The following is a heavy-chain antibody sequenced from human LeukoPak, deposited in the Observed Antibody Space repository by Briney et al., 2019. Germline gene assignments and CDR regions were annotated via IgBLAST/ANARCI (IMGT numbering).Heavy chain of an antibody. CDR2: IYYSGST. Sequence: SETLSLTCTVSGGPISSYYWSWIRQPPGKGLEWIGYIYYSGSTNYNPSLKSRVTISVDTSKNQFSLKLSSVTAADTAVYYCARTLYGDYGPVVLGGYFDLWGRGTLVTVSS. CDR3: ARTLYGDYGPVVLGGYFDL. CDR1: GGPISSYY. V-gene: IGHV4-59*01. J-gene: IGHJ2*01. D-gene: IGHD4-17*01.